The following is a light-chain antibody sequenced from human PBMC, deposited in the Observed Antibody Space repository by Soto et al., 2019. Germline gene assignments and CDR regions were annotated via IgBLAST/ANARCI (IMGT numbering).Light chain of an antibody. Sequence: QSVLTQPPSVSGAPGQRVTISCTGSGSNIGAGYDVYWYQQLPGTAPRLLMYGNKNRPSGVPDRFSGSRSGASASLAITGLQAEDEADYYCQSYDSSLSAHVVFGGGTKLTVL. CDR3: QSYDSSLSAHVV. CDR1: GSNIGAGYD. V-gene: IGLV1-40*01. J-gene: IGLJ2*01. CDR2: GNK.